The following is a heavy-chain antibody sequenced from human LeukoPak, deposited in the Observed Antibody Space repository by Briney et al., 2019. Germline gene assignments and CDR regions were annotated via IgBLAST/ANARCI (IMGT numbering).Heavy chain of an antibody. J-gene: IGHJ4*02. CDR3: ARAGGSLTLDY. V-gene: IGHV4-34*01. CDR2: INHSGST. Sequence: KSSETLSLTCAVYGGSFSGYYWSWIRQPPGKGLEWIGEINHSGSTNYNPSLKSRVTISVDTSKNQFSLKLSSVTAADTAVYYCARAGGSLTLDYWGQGTLVTVSS. D-gene: IGHD2-15*01. CDR1: GGSFSGYY.